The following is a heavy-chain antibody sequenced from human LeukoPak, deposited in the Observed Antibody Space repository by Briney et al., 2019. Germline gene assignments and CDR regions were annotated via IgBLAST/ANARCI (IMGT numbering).Heavy chain of an antibody. D-gene: IGHD2-15*01. J-gene: IGHJ6*03. V-gene: IGHV4-59*01. CDR2: IYYSGST. CDR3: ATWRYCSGGSCYGNHYMDV. CDR1: AGSISNYY. Sequence: SETLSLTCTVSAGSISNYYWSWIRQPPGKGLEWIGYIYYSGSTNYNPSLKSRVTISIDTSKNQFSLKLSSVTAVDTAVYYCATWRYCSGGSCYGNHYMDVWGKGTTVTVSS.